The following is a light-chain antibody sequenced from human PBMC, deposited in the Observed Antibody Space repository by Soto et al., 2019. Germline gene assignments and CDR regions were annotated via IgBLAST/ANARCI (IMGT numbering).Light chain of an antibody. J-gene: IGLJ1*01. CDR2: EVY. Sequence: QSVLTQPPSASGSPGQSVTISCTGTSSDVGGYNYVSWYQHHPGKAPKLIIYEVYKRPSGVPDRFSGSKSGNTAALTVSGLQAEDEADYYCSSYVGTNSYVFGTGTKGHRP. CDR3: SSYVGTNSYV. CDR1: SSDVGGYNY. V-gene: IGLV2-8*01.